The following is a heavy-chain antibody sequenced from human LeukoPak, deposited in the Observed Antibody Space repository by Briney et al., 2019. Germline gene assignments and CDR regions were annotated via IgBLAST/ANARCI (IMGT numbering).Heavy chain of an antibody. CDR3: ARDCITMVRGVPDHYTDV. V-gene: IGHV4-31*03. Sequence: ASETLSLTCTVSGGSISSGGYYWSWIRQHPGKGLEWIGYIYYSGSTYYNPSLKSRVTISVDTSKNQFSLKLSSVTAADTAVYYCARDCITMVRGVPDHYTDVWGKGTTVTVSS. J-gene: IGHJ6*03. CDR2: IYYSGST. CDR1: GGSISSGGYY. D-gene: IGHD3-10*01.